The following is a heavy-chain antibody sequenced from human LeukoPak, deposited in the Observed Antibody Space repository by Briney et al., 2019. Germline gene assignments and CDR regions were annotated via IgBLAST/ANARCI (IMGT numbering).Heavy chain of an antibody. CDR3: ARVGCNGGPCNYQFDFDY. V-gene: IGHV4-34*01. J-gene: IGHJ4*02. Sequence: SETLSLTCAVYGGSFNGYYCNWIRPPPGKGLEWIGVIYRSGSTNYNPSLKSRVTISVDTSKNQFSLKLSSVTAADTAVYYCARVGCNGGPCNYQFDFDYWGQGILVTVSS. CDR1: GGSFNGYY. D-gene: IGHD2-15*01. CDR2: IYRSGST.